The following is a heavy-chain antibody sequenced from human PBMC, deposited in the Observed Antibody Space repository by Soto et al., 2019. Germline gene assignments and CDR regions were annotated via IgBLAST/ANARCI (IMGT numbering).Heavy chain of an antibody. CDR1: GVSISSGGYS. CDR2: IYHSGST. D-gene: IGHD3-10*01. J-gene: IGHJ5*02. V-gene: IGHV4-30-2*01. CDR3: ARELFGRSVWFDP. Sequence: PSETLSLTCAVSGVSISSGGYSWSWIRPPPGKGLEWIGYIYHSGSTYYNPSLKSRVTISVDRSKNQFSLKLSSVTAADTAVYYCARELFGRSVWFDPWGQGTLVTSPQ.